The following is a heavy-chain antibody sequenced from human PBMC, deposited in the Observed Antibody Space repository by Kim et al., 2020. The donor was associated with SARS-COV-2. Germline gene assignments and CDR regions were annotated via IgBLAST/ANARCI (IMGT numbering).Heavy chain of an antibody. CDR1: GFSFSNYG. V-gene: IGHV3-48*04. CDR2: IDARQNTT. J-gene: IGHJ4*02. D-gene: IGHD3-10*01. Sequence: GESLKISCVASGFSFSNYGMHWVRQAPGKGLEWIAHIDARQNTTYYAESVRGRVTISRDHTKKLLYLHMTGLKAEDTAVYYCAKEAYYGADWGQGTLLTVSS. CDR3: AKEAYYGAD.